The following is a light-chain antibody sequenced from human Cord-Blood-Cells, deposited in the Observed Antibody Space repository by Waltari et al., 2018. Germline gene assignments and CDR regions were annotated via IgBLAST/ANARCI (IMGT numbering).Light chain of an antibody. CDR3: SSYTSSSTLVV. V-gene: IGLV2-14*03. Sequence: QSALTQPASVSGSPGQSITISCTGTSSDVGGYTYVPWYQQHPGKAPKLMIYDVSNRPSGVSNRFSGSKSGNTASLTISGLQAEDEADYYCSSYTSSSTLVVFGTGTKVTVL. CDR2: DVS. J-gene: IGLJ1*01. CDR1: SSDVGGYTY.